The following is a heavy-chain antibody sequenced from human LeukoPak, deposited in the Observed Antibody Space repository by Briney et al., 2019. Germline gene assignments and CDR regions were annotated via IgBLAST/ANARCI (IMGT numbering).Heavy chain of an antibody. CDR1: GGSFSGYY. Sequence: SETLSLTCAVYGGSFSGYYWSWIRQPPGRGLEWIGEINHSGSTNYNPCLKSRVTISVDTSKNQFSLKLSSVTAADTAVYYCARHSGSSRYYFDYWGQGTLVTVSS. CDR2: INHSGST. J-gene: IGHJ4*02. CDR3: ARHSGSSRYYFDY. D-gene: IGHD6-13*01. V-gene: IGHV4-34*01.